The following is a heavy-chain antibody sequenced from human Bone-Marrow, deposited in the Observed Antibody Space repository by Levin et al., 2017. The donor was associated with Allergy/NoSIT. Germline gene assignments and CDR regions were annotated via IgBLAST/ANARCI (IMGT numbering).Heavy chain of an antibody. Sequence: PGESLKISCKASGATLSSFILSWVRQAPGQGLEWMGRIISILDKANYAQHFKGRVTITADKSTNTVYMELSSLRSEDTAMYFCARDHGDHEAYFDSWGQGTLVTVSS. CDR3: ARDHGDHEAYFDS. CDR2: IISILDKA. J-gene: IGHJ4*02. V-gene: IGHV1-69*08. CDR1: GATLSSFI. D-gene: IGHD4-17*01.